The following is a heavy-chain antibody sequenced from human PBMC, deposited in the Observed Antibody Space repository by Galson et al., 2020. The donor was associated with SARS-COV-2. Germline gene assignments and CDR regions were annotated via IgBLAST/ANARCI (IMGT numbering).Heavy chain of an antibody. J-gene: IGHJ3*02. CDR1: GFTFSSYS. CDR2: ISSSSSYI. Sequence: GGSLRLSCAASGFTFSSYSMNWVRQAPGKGLEWVSSISSSSSYIYYADSVKGRFTISRDNAKNSLYLQMNSLRAKDTAVYYCARDRVVRGVNDAFDIWGQGTMVTVSS. CDR3: ARDRVVRGVNDAFDI. D-gene: IGHD3-10*01. V-gene: IGHV3-21*01.